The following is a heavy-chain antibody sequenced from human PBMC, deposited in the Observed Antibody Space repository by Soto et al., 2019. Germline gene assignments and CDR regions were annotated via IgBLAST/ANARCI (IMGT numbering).Heavy chain of an antibody. V-gene: IGHV3-15*07. CDR2: IYSKTDGGTT. CDR3: TTDPHERGY. CDR1: DFSVTNAL. J-gene: IGHJ4*02. Sequence: SLRLSCAASDFSVTNALMNWVRQAPGKGLEWVGRIYSKTDGGTTEYAAPVKGRFTISRDDSKNTLYLQMKSLKTEDTAVYYCTTDPHERGYWGQGTLVTSPQ.